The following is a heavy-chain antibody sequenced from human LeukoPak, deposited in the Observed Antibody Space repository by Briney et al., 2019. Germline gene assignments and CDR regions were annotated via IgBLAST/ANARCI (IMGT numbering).Heavy chain of an antibody. CDR3: ARRSTKENGFDF. CDR1: GGSISSSSYY. V-gene: IGHV4-39*01. D-gene: IGHD1-1*01. CDR2: IYYSGTT. Sequence: SETLSLTCTVSGGSISSSSYYWGWIRHPPGEGLEWIGTIYYSGTTYYNPSLGSRVTISLDTSKNQFSLKLTSVTAADTAVYYCARRSTKENGFDFWGQGTLVTVSS. J-gene: IGHJ4*02.